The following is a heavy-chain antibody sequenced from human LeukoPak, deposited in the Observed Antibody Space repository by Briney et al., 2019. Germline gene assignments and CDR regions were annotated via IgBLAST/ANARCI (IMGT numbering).Heavy chain of an antibody. Sequence: GRSLRLSCAASGFTFSSYGMHWVRQAPGKGLEWVAIIWYDGNNKYYADSLKGRFTISRDNSKNTLYLQINSLGAEDTAVYFCVRDRGSTNYFDYWGQGALVTVSS. D-gene: IGHD3-10*01. V-gene: IGHV3-33*01. CDR2: IWYDGNNK. CDR1: GFTFSSYG. CDR3: VRDRGSTNYFDY. J-gene: IGHJ4*02.